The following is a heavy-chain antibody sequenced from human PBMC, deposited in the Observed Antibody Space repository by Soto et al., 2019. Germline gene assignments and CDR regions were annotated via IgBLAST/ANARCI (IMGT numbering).Heavy chain of an antibody. V-gene: IGHV1-8*01. CDR1: GYTFTSYD. J-gene: IGHJ4*02. CDR2: MNPNSGNT. D-gene: IGHD3-3*01. CDR3: ARGRYYDFWSGYGFGLYYYYGMDVWGDF. Sequence: ASVKVSCKASGYTFTSYDINWVRQATGQGLEWMGWMNPNSGNTGYAQKFQGRVTMTRNTSISTAYMELSSLRSEDTAVYYCARGRYYDFWSGYGFGLYYYYGMDVWGDFWGQGTLVTVSS.